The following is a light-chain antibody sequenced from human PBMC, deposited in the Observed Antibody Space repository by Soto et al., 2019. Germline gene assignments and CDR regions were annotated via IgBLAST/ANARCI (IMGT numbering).Light chain of an antibody. J-gene: IGKJ1*01. CDR3: QQSYSSPRT. V-gene: IGKV1-39*01. CDR2: AAS. Sequence: DIQMTQSPSSLSASVGDRVTITCRASQSIRSYLNWYQQKPGKAPKLLIYAASSLQSGFPSRFSGSGSGTDFTLTISSLQPEDFATCYCQQSYSSPRTLGQGTKVDIK. CDR1: QSIRSY.